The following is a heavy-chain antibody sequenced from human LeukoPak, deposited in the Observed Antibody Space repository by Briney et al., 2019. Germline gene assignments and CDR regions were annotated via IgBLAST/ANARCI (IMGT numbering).Heavy chain of an antibody. J-gene: IGHJ4*02. CDR3: ASQGYDYVWGSYRH. Sequence: GASVKVSCKASGYTFTSYGISWVRQAPGQGLEWMGWISAYNGNTNYAQKLQGRVTMTTDTSTSTAYMELRSLRSDDTAVYYCASQGYDYVWGSYRHWGQGTLVTVSS. CDR2: ISAYNGNT. CDR1: GYTFTSYG. V-gene: IGHV1-18*01. D-gene: IGHD3-16*02.